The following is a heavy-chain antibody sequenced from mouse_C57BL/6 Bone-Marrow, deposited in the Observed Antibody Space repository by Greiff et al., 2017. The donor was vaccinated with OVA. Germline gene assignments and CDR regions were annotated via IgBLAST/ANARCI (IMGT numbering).Heavy chain of an antibody. Sequence: VQLKESGAELMKPGASVKLSCKATGYTFTGYWIEWVKQRPGHGLEWIGEILPGSGRNNYHEKFKGKATFTADTSYNTAYMQLSSLTNEDSGIFSSYICYSNYEGYFDVWGTGTTVTVSS. J-gene: IGHJ1*03. CDR2: ILPGSGRN. CDR3: YICYSNYEGYFDV. CDR1: GYTFTGYW. V-gene: IGHV1-9*01. D-gene: IGHD2-5*01.